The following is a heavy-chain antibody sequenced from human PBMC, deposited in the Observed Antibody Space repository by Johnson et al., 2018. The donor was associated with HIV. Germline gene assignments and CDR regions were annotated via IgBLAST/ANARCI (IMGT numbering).Heavy chain of an antibody. CDR3: ARDPFGYSYGFDAFDI. Sequence: VQLVESGGGLVQPGRSLRLSCAASGFTFDDYAMHWVRQAPGKGLEWVSGISWNSGSIGYADSVKGRFTISRDNSKNTLYLQMNSLRAEDTAVYYCARDPFGYSYGFDAFDIWGQGTMVTVSS. CDR2: ISWNSGSI. CDR1: GFTFDDYA. J-gene: IGHJ3*02. V-gene: IGHV3-9*01. D-gene: IGHD5-18*01.